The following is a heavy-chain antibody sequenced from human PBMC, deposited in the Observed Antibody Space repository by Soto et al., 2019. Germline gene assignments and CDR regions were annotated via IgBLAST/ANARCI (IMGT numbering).Heavy chain of an antibody. D-gene: IGHD6-19*01. CDR1: GCSMSSYY. CDR3: ARDRYSNGWLDF. Sequence: PXETLSLTCIVAGCSMSSYYWSWIRQPPGKELDWIGYIYYSGSTKYNPSLKSRVTISVDTSENQFSLKLSSVTAADTAVYYCARDRYSNGWLDFWGQGILVTVSS. J-gene: IGHJ4*02. V-gene: IGHV4-59*01. CDR2: IYYSGST.